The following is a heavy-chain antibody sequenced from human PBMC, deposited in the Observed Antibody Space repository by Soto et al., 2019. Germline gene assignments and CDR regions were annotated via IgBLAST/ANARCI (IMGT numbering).Heavy chain of an antibody. Sequence: QVQLVQSGAEVKKPGASVKVSCKASGYTFTSYAMHWVRQAPGQRLEWMGWINAGNGNTKYSQKFQGRVTITRDTAASTAYMELSSLRSEDTSVYYCARGLAPYYFDYWGQGTLVTVSS. V-gene: IGHV1-3*01. CDR3: ARGLAPYYFDY. CDR1: GYTFTSYA. D-gene: IGHD6-19*01. J-gene: IGHJ4*02. CDR2: INAGNGNT.